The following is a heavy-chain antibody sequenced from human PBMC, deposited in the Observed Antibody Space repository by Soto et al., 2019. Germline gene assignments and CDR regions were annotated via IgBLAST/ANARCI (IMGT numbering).Heavy chain of an antibody. J-gene: IGHJ4*02. V-gene: IGHV3-15*07. Sequence: EVQLVESGGGLVQPGASLRLSCAVSGFTLSDAWMNWVRQAPGKGLEWVGRSKIKRDGGTSEYAAPVKGRFTISRDNSKNTLTPQETTREREDTAMYCGTTGGGNRGSNGGLGNGARGTLVTVAS. CDR3: TTGGGNRGSNGGLGN. D-gene: IGHD3-16*01. CDR1: GFTLSDAW. CDR2: SKIKRDGGTS.